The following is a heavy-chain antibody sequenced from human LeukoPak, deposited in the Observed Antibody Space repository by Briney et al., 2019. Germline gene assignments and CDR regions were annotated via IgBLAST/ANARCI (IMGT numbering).Heavy chain of an antibody. D-gene: IGHD6-19*01. CDR3: ATVGPTVAGQNLDY. V-gene: IGHV4-39*01. Sequence: SETLSLTCTVSGGSISSSSYYWGWIRQPPGKGLEWIGSIYYSGSTYYNPSLKSRVTISVDTSKNQFSLKLSSVTAADTAVYYCATVGPTVAGQNLDYWGQGTLVTVSS. CDR1: GGSISSSSYY. J-gene: IGHJ4*02. CDR2: IYYSGST.